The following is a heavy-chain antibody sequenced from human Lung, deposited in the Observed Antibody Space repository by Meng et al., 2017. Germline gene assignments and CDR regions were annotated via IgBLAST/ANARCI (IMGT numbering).Heavy chain of an antibody. CDR3: ARGLGEAVVPRTMFDY. D-gene: IGHD2-2*01. CDR2: IYHSGGT. CDR1: GGTISSSNW. Sequence: LTEWVQGLVKPSGTLSRTGGVSGGTISSSNWLSWDREPPGKGLEWIGEIYHSGGTKYNPSLKSRVTISVDKSQNQFSLKLSSVTAADTAVYYCARGLGEAVVPRTMFDYWGQGTLVTVSS. V-gene: IGHV4-4*02. J-gene: IGHJ4*02.